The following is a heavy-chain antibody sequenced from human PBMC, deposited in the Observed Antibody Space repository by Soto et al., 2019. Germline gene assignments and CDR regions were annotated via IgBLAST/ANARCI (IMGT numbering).Heavy chain of an antibody. Sequence: GSLRLSCVASGFTFTNAWMDWVRQAPGKGLEWVGRIKSKVDGETIDYAAPVKGRFTISRDDSRNMVYLQMNSLSTEDTAMYYCSADLPDWGAYAFDYWGQGALVTVSS. CDR1: GFTFTNAW. CDR2: IKSKVDGETI. CDR3: SADLPDWGAYAFDY. V-gene: IGHV3-15*07. J-gene: IGHJ4*02. D-gene: IGHD3-16*01.